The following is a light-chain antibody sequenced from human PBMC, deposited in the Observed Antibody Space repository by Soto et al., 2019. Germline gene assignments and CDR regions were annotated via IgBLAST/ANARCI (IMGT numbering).Light chain of an antibody. CDR2: DSS. CDR3: QQRDDLYT. J-gene: IGKJ2*01. Sequence: EIVLTQSPATLSLSPGERATLSCRASQSVTNYVAWYQQKPGQAPRLLIYDSSNRATGIPARFSGSGSGTXXXLXXXXXXXEXFGVYYCQQRDDLYTFGQGTKLEIK. CDR1: QSVTNY. V-gene: IGKV3-11*01.